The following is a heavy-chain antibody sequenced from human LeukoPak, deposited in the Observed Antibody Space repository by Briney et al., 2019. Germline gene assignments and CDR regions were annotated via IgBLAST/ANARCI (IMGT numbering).Heavy chain of an antibody. Sequence: GGSLRLSCAASGFTFNDYYMSWIRQAPGKGLKWLSYINISGTNTHYADSVKGRFTISRDNAKKSLYLEMNNLRAEDTAVYYCATDGAGFDTWGQGVLVTVSS. CDR3: ATDGAGFDT. CDR1: GFTFNDYY. V-gene: IGHV3-11*01. J-gene: IGHJ5*02. CDR2: INISGTNT.